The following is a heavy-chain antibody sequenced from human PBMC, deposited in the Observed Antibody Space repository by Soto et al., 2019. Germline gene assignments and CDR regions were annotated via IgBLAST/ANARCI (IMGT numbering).Heavy chain of an antibody. J-gene: IGHJ6*02. D-gene: IGHD6-13*01. V-gene: IGHV1-2*04. CDR3: ARTDPEQQNDYYYYYGMDV. CDR2: INPNSGGT. Sequence: ASVKVSCKASGYTFTGYYMHWVRQAPGQGLEWMGWINPNSGGTNYAQKFQGWVTMTRDTSISTAYMELSRLRSDDTAVYYCARTDPEQQNDYYYYYGMDVWGQGTTVTVS. CDR1: GYTFTGYY.